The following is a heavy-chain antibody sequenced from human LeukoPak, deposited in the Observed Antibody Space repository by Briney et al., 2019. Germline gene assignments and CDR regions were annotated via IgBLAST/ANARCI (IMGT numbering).Heavy chain of an antibody. CDR1: GGTFSSYA. Sequence: ASVKVSCKASGGTFSSYAISWVRQAPGQGLEWMGGIIPIFGTANYAQKFQGRVTITADKSTSTAYMGLSSLRSEDTAVYYCARTRRPLPPYYYYYYGMDVWGKGTTVTVSS. CDR3: ARTRRPLPPYYYYYYGMDV. J-gene: IGHJ6*04. CDR2: IIPIFGTA. V-gene: IGHV1-69*06. D-gene: IGHD6-25*01.